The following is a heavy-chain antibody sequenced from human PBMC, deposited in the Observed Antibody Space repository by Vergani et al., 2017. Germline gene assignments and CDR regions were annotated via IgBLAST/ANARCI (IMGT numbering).Heavy chain of an antibody. CDR3: ASVMPQGYFDY. J-gene: IGHJ4*02. CDR1: GASVSRGTYY. V-gene: IGHV4-61*02. Sequence: QVQLQESGPGLLKPSQTLSLTCTVSGASVSRGTYYWTWIRQPAGKKLEWIVRMYTSGHTIYNPSLESRVTMSVGKSKNQFSLKLSSVTAADTAVYYCASVMPQGYFDYWGQGTLVTVSS. CDR2: MYTSGHT. D-gene: IGHD2-2*01.